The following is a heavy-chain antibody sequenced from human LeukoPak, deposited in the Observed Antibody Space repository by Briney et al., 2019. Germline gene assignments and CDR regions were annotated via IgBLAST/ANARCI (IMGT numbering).Heavy chain of an antibody. CDR1: GFTFSSYS. D-gene: IGHD1-26*01. Sequence: GGSLRLSCAASGFTFSSYSMNWVRQAPGKGLEWVSSISSSSDYIYYADSLKGRFTISRDNAKNSLYLQMNSLRAEDTAVYYCAREEGGAGLYGFDIWGQGTMVTVSS. CDR2: ISSSSDYI. J-gene: IGHJ3*02. CDR3: AREEGGAGLYGFDI. V-gene: IGHV3-21*01.